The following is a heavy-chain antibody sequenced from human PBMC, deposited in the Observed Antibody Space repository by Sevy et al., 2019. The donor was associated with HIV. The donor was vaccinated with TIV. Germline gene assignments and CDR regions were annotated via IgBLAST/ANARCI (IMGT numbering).Heavy chain of an antibody. D-gene: IGHD6-6*01. CDR3: ARGLAALPGYYYGMDV. CDR1: GFTFSSYS. V-gene: IGHV3-48*01. J-gene: IGHJ6*02. CDR2: ISDSSTTI. Sequence: GGSLRLSCAASGFTFSSYSMNWVRQAPGKGLEWVSYISDSSTTIYYVDSVKGRFTISRDNAKNSLYLQMNSLRAEDTDVYYCARGLAALPGYYYGMDVWGQGTTVTVSS.